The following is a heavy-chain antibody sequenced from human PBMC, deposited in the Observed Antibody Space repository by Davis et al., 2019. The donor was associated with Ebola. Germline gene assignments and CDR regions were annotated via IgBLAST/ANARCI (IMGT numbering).Heavy chain of an antibody. CDR2: IWYDGSNK. CDR1: GFTFSSYG. V-gene: IGHV3-30*02. CDR3: AKDRRIQLWLQAYYYYYGMDV. D-gene: IGHD5-18*01. Sequence: PGGSLRLSCAASGFTFSSYGMHWVRQAPGKGLEWVAVIWYDGSNKYYADSVKGRFTISRDNSKNTLYLQMNSLRAEDTAVYYCAKDRRIQLWLQAYYYYYGMDVWGQGTTVTVSS. J-gene: IGHJ6*02.